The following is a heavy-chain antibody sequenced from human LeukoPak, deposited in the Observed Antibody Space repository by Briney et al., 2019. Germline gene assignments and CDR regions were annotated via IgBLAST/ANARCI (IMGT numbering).Heavy chain of an antibody. CDR3: ARASYGSGSYYRPSD. V-gene: IGHV3-33*01. Sequence: PGGSLRLSCAASGFTFRSYGMHWVRQAPGKGLEWVAVIWYDGSNKYHADSVKGRFTISRDDAKHTLYLQMNSLRAEDTAIYYCARASYGSGSYYRPSDWGQGTLVTVSS. CDR2: IWYDGSNK. D-gene: IGHD3-10*01. CDR1: GFTFRSYG. J-gene: IGHJ4*02.